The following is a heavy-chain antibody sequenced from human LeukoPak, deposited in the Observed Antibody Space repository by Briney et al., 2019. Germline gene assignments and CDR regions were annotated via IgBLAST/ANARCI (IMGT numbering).Heavy chain of an antibody. CDR3: ARDRVPSLTFYAFDI. Sequence: GASGKLSCKASGYTFTSYGISWVRQAPGQGLEWMGWISAYNGNTNYAQKLQGRVTMTTDTSTSTAYMEQRSLRSDDTAVYYCARDRVPSLTFYAFDIWGQGTMVTVSS. D-gene: IGHD2-2*01. J-gene: IGHJ3*02. V-gene: IGHV1-18*01. CDR2: ISAYNGNT. CDR1: GYTFTSYG.